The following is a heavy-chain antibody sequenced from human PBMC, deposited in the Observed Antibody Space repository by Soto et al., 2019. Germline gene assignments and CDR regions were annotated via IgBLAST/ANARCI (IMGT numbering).Heavy chain of an antibody. CDR2: IYWDDDK. J-gene: IGHJ4*02. D-gene: IGHD5-12*01. CDR3: ARLTRGVYDLDRLWEKFDY. CDR1: GFSLSSIGMG. Sequence: QITVKESGLPLVKPTEPLTLTCTFSGFSLSSIGMGVGWIRQPPGKALEWLALIYWDDDKRYSPSLSSRLTITKDPSKNQVDLTMTNMDPVDTATYYCARLTRGVYDLDRLWEKFDYWGQGTLVTVSS. V-gene: IGHV2-5*02.